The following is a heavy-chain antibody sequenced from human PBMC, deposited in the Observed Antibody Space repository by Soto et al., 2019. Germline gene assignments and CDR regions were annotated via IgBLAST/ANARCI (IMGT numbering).Heavy chain of an antibody. CDR2: IYHSGST. J-gene: IGHJ4*02. D-gene: IGHD2-15*01. V-gene: IGHV4-31*03. Sequence: QVRLQESGPGLVKPSQTLSLTCTVSGSSISSGSYYWSWIRQHPGKGLEWIGYIYHSGSTYYNPSLKSRATISLDTSKNQFSLKLSSVTAADTAVYYCARDYMAVVDWGQGTLVTVSS. CDR3: ARDYMAVVD. CDR1: GSSISSGSYY.